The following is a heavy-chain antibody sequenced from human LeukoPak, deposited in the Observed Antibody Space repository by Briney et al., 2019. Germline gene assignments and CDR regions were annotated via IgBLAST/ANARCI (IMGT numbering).Heavy chain of an antibody. CDR3: ARERVGAPNWFDP. D-gene: IGHD1-26*01. Sequence: ASVKVSCKASGYTFTGYYVHWVRQAPGQGLEWMGWINPNSGGTNYAQKFQGRVTMTRDTSISTAYMELSRLRSDDTAVYYCARERVGAPNWFDPWGQGTLVTVSS. CDR2: INPNSGGT. CDR1: GYTFTGYY. V-gene: IGHV1-2*02. J-gene: IGHJ5*02.